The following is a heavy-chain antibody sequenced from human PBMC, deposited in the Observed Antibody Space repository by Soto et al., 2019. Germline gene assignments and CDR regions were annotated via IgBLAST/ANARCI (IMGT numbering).Heavy chain of an antibody. CDR2: ISAGGDTT. D-gene: IGHD3-3*01. Sequence: EVQLLDSGGGLVQPGGSLRLSCAASGFTFSSYVLTWVRQAPGKGLEWVSTISAGGDTTYYADSVKGRFTISRDNSKNTLSLQMNSLRAEDTAVYYCAKAGTIFGVVMNNWFDPWGQGTLVTVSS. J-gene: IGHJ5*02. CDR1: GFTFSSYV. V-gene: IGHV3-23*01. CDR3: AKAGTIFGVVMNNWFDP.